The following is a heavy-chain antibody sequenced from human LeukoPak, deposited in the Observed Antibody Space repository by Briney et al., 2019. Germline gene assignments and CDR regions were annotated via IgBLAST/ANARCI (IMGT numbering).Heavy chain of an antibody. Sequence: PGRSLRLSCAAPGFTFSSYGMHWVRQAPGKGLEWVAVISYDGSNKYYADSVKGRFTISRDNSKNTLYLQMNSLRAEDTAVYYCAKDLVVGYGSGSYSSYYYGMDVWGQGTTVTVSS. V-gene: IGHV3-30*18. CDR2: ISYDGSNK. CDR1: GFTFSSYG. D-gene: IGHD3-10*01. J-gene: IGHJ6*02. CDR3: AKDLVVGYGSGSYSSYYYGMDV.